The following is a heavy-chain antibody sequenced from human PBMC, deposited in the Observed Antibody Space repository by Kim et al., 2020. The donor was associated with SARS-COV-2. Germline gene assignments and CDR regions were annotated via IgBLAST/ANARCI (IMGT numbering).Heavy chain of an antibody. V-gene: IGHV4-59*13. Sequence: TLSLTCTVSGGSISTYYYTWIRHSPGKGLEWIGHISNSGSTNFNPSLKSRVSISSDTSKNQFSLRLTSVTAADTAVYYCAGGSGWLTDAWGQGSLVTVSS. D-gene: IGHD6-19*01. CDR1: GGSISTYY. J-gene: IGHJ5*02. CDR2: ISNSGST. CDR3: AGGSGWLTDA.